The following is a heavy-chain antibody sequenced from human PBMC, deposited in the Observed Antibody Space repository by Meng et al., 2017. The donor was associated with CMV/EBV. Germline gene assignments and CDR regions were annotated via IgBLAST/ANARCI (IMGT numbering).Heavy chain of an antibody. CDR3: ARDTIFRSLDY. D-gene: IGHD3-3*01. CDR2: IYYSGST. CDR1: GGSISSYY. V-gene: IGHV4-59*01. Sequence: SETLSLTCTVSGGSISSYYWSWIRQPPGKGLEWIGYIYYSGSTNYNPSLKSRVTISVDTSKNQFSLKLSSVTAADTAVYYCARDTIFRSLDYWGQGTLATVSS. J-gene: IGHJ4*02.